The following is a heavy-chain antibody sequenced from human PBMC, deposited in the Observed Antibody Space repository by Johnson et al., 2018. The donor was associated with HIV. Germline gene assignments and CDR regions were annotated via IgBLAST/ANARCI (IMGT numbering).Heavy chain of an antibody. CDR1: GFTFSSYA. CDR3: AKDMGYSSSYDAFDI. Sequence: QVQLVESGGGVVQPGRSLRLSCAASGFTFSSYAMHWVRQAPGKGLEWVAVISYDGSNKYYADSVKGRFTISRDNSKNTLYLQMNSLRAEDTALNYCAKDMGYSSSYDAFDIWGQGTMVTVSS. D-gene: IGHD6-6*01. V-gene: IGHV3-30*04. CDR2: ISYDGSNK. J-gene: IGHJ3*02.